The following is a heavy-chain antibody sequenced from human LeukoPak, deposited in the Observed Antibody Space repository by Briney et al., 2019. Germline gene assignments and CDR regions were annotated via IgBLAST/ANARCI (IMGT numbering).Heavy chain of an antibody. D-gene: IGHD3-22*01. Sequence: GVLRLSCAASGFTFSSYGMSWVRQAPGKGLEWVSAISGSGGSTYYADSVKGRFTISRDNAKNTLNLQMNSLRAEDTAVYYCARDLGQYYDTSDNWFDPWGQGTLVTVSS. CDR1: GFTFSSYG. V-gene: IGHV3-23*01. J-gene: IGHJ5*02. CDR3: ARDLGQYYDTSDNWFDP. CDR2: ISGSGGST.